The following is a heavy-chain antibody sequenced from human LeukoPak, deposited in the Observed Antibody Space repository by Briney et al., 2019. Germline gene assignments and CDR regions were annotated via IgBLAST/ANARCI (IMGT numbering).Heavy chain of an antibody. J-gene: IGHJ3*02. D-gene: IGHD5-24*01. CDR1: GGSIRSSSYY. CDR3: ARDLGDGYNSYAFDI. Sequence: PSETLSLTCTVSGGSIRSSSYYWSWIRQPPGKGLEWIGSIYYSGSTYYNPSLKSRVTISVDTSKNQFSLKLSSVTAADTAVYYCARDLGDGYNSYAFDIWGQGTMVTVSS. CDR2: IYYSGST. V-gene: IGHV4-39*07.